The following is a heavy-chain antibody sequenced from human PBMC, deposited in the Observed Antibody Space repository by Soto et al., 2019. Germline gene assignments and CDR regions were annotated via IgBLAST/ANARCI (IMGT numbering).Heavy chain of an antibody. CDR1: GFTFSSYA. Sequence: EVQLLESGGGLVQPGGSLRLSCAASGFTFSSYAMSWVRQAPGKGLERVSAISGSGGSTYYADSVKGRFTISRDNSKNTLYLQMNSLRAEDTAVYYCARPQWLSWENWFDPWGQGTLVTVSS. CDR2: ISGSGGST. J-gene: IGHJ5*02. V-gene: IGHV3-23*01. D-gene: IGHD6-19*01. CDR3: ARPQWLSWENWFDP.